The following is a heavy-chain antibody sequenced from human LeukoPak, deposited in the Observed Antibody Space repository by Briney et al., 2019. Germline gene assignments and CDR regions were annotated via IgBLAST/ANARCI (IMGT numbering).Heavy chain of an antibody. J-gene: IGHJ4*02. CDR2: ISYDGSNK. CDR1: GYTFSSYG. V-gene: IGHV3-30*18. D-gene: IGHD5-18*01. CDR3: AKDQVGTYSYAYIDY. Sequence: PGGSLRLSCAASGYTFSSYGMHWVRQAPGKGLEWVAVISYDGSNKYYADSVKGRFTISRDNSKNTLYLQMNSLRAEDTAVYYCAKDQVGTYSYAYIDYWGQGTLVTVSS.